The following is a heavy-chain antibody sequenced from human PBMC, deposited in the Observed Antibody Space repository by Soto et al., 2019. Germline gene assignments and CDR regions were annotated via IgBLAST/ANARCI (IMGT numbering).Heavy chain of an antibody. Sequence: SETLSLTCAVYGGSFSGYYWSWIRQPPGKGLEWIGEINHSGSTNYNPSLKSRVTISVDTSKNQFSLKLSSVTAADTAVYYCARGLRHGYCSSTSCSNWFDPWGQGTLVTVSS. CDR3: ARGLRHGYCSSTSCSNWFDP. CDR2: INHSGST. J-gene: IGHJ5*02. D-gene: IGHD2-2*01. CDR1: GGSFSGYY. V-gene: IGHV4-34*01.